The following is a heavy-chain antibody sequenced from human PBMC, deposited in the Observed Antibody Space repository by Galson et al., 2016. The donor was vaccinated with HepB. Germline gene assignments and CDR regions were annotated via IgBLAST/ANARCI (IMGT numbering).Heavy chain of an antibody. CDR2: INPTGGST. V-gene: IGHV1-46*01. J-gene: IGHJ4*02. D-gene: IGHD6-13*01. CDR1: GYTFTSYY. CDR3: ARDYGAGGFYYFDY. Sequence: SVKVSCKASGYTFTSYYIYWVRQAPGRGLEWVGVINPTGGSTDFAPRFQDRVTLTRDTSTGTAYMELTSLTSDDTAVYYCARDYGAGGFYYFDYWGQGTLITVSS.